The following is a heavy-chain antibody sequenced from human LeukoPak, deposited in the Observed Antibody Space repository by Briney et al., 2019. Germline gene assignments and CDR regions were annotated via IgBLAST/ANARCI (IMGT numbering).Heavy chain of an antibody. CDR2: ISAYNGNT. D-gene: IGHD3-22*01. J-gene: IGHJ3*02. CDR3: ARWMTYYYDSSGYYDAFDI. V-gene: IGHV1-18*01. Sequence: GASVKVSCKASGYTFTSYGISWVRQAPGQGLEWMGWISAYNGNTNYGQKLQGRVTMTTDTSTSTAYMELRSLRSDDTAVYYCARWMTYYYDSSGYYDAFDIWGQGTMVTVSS. CDR1: GYTFTSYG.